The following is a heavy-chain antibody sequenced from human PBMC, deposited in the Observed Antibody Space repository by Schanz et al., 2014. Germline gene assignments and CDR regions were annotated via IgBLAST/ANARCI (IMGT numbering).Heavy chain of an antibody. D-gene: IGHD6-13*01. CDR2: ISSTSSYI. Sequence: VQLVESGGGVVQPGGSLRLSCAASGFTFSNYSMNWVRQAPGKGLEWVSSISSTSSYIFYADSVKGRFTISRDNAKNSLYLQMNSLRAEDTAVYYCARLDSSSWYPRYWGQGTLVTVSS. J-gene: IGHJ4*02. CDR3: ARLDSSSWYPRY. CDR1: GFTFSNYS. V-gene: IGHV3-21*04.